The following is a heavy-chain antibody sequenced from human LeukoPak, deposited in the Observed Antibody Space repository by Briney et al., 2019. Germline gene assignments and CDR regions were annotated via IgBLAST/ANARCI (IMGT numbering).Heavy chain of an antibody. V-gene: IGHV3-23*01. J-gene: IGHJ4*02. CDR3: AKDGMYSSSSSYYFDY. Sequence: GGSLRLAWAAAGFTLSSYAMSWVRQAPGKGLEWVSAISGSGGSTYYADSLKGRFTISRDNSRNTLYLQMNCLRAEDTAVYYCAKDGMYSSSSSYYFDYWGQGTLVTVAS. CDR2: ISGSGGST. CDR1: GFTLSSYA. D-gene: IGHD6-6*01.